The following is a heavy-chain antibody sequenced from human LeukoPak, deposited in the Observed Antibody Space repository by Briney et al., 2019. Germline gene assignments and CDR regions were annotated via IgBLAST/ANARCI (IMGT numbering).Heavy chain of an antibody. D-gene: IGHD3-22*01. J-gene: IGHJ3*02. V-gene: IGHV4-59*01. Sequence: TPSETLSLTCTVSGGSISSYYWSWIRQPPGNGLEWIGYIYYSGSTNYNPSLKSRVTISVDTSKNQFSLKLSSVTAADTAVYYCARSTYYYDAYDAFDIWGQGTMVTVSS. CDR2: IYYSGST. CDR3: ARSTYYYDAYDAFDI. CDR1: GGSISSYY.